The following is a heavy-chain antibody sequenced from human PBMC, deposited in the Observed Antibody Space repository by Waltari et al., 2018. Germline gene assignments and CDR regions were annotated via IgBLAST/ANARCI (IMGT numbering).Heavy chain of an antibody. CDR2: IYYRGST. J-gene: IGHJ3*02. CDR1: GGSISSYY. D-gene: IGHD3-10*01. CDR3: ARFGVREVDAFDI. Sequence: QVQLQESGPGLVKPSETLSLTCTVSGGSISSYYWSWIRQPPGKGLEWSWYIYYRGSTNYNPSLKSRVTISVDTSKNQFSLKLSSVTAADTAVYYCARFGVREVDAFDIWGQGTMVTVSS. V-gene: IGHV4-59*01.